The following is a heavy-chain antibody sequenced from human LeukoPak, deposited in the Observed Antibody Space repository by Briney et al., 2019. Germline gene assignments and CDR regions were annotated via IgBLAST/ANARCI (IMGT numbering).Heavy chain of an antibody. CDR1: GGSISSYY. CDR3: ATIVTPDYYYYMDV. D-gene: IGHD3-22*01. J-gene: IGHJ6*03. V-gene: IGHV4-59*12. CDR2: IYYSGST. Sequence: PSETLSLTCTVSGGSISSYYWSWIRQPPGKGLEWIGYIYYSGSTNYYPSLKSRVTISVDTSKNQFSLKLSSVTAADTAVYYCATIVTPDYYYYMDVWGKGTTVTVSS.